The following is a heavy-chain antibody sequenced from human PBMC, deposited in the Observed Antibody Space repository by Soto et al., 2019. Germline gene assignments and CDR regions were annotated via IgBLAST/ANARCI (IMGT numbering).Heavy chain of an antibody. V-gene: IGHV5-51*01. J-gene: IGHJ4*02. D-gene: IGHD3-9*01. CDR2: IYPGDSDT. Sequence: YWIGWVRQMPGKGLEWMGIIYPGDSDTRYSPSFQGQVTISADKSISTAYLQWSSLKASDTAMYYCATSKSFDWLLYIAYSGQGTLVTVSS. CDR1: YW. CDR3: ATSKSFDWLLYIAY.